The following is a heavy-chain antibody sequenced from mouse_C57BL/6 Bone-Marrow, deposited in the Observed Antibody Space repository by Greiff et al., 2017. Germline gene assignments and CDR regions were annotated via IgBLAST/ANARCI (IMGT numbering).Heavy chain of an antibody. D-gene: IGHD2-4*01. Sequence: QVQLQQPGAELVRPGTSVKLSCKASGYTFTSYWMHWVKQRPGQGLEWIGVIDPSDSYTNFNQKFKGKATLTVDTSSSTAYMQLSSLTSEDSAVYYCARNDYYFDYWGQGTTLTGSS. V-gene: IGHV1-59*01. CDR1: GYTFTSYW. CDR3: ARNDYYFDY. J-gene: IGHJ2*01. CDR2: IDPSDSYT.